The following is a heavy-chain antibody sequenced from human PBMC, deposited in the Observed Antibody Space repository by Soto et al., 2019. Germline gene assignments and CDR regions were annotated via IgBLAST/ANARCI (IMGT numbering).Heavy chain of an antibody. J-gene: IGHJ4*02. D-gene: IGHD7-27*01. CDR3: ARDPKTSGGQHWAFNYFDS. Sequence: GGSLRLSCAASGFSFSISPMHWVRQAPGKXPEWVALISYDGTNKFYADSVKGRFTISRDNSKSTLYLQVDSLRPEDAAVYYCARDPKTSGGQHWAFNYFDSWGQGTLVTVSS. CDR2: ISYDGTNK. V-gene: IGHV3-30-3*01. CDR1: GFSFSISP.